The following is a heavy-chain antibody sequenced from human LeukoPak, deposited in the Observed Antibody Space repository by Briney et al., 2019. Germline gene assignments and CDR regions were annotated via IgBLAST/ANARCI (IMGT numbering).Heavy chain of an antibody. CDR1: GFTFSSYW. CDR3: ARGGGYSYGPFDY. Sequence: PGGSLRLSCAASGFTFSSYWMHWARQAPGKGLVWVSRINSDGSSTSHADSVKGRFTISRDNAKNTLYLQMNSLRAEDTAVYYCARGGGYSYGPFDYWGQGTLVTVSS. J-gene: IGHJ4*02. V-gene: IGHV3-74*01. D-gene: IGHD5-18*01. CDR2: INSDGSST.